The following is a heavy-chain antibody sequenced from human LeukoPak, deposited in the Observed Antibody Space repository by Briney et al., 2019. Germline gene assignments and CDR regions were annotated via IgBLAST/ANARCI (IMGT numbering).Heavy chain of an antibody. CDR3: ATGNYNRPFDY. D-gene: IGHD1-7*01. Sequence: PSETLSLTCAVYGGSFSGYYWSWIRQPPGKGLEWIGEINHSGSTNYNPSLKSRVTISVDTSKNQFSLKLSSVTAEDTAVYYCATGNYNRPFDYWGQGTLVTVSS. J-gene: IGHJ4*02. CDR1: GGSFSGYY. V-gene: IGHV4-34*01. CDR2: INHSGST.